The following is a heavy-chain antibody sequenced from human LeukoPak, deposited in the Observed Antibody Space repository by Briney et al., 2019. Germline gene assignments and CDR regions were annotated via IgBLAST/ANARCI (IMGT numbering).Heavy chain of an antibody. CDR3: ARGGYDILTGYPNNWFDP. CDR1: GGSFSGYY. V-gene: IGHV4-34*01. D-gene: IGHD3-9*01. CDR2: INHSGST. J-gene: IGHJ5*02. Sequence: ASETLSLTCAVYGGSFSGYYWSWIRQPPGKGLEWIGEINHSGSTNYNPSRKSRVTISVDTSKNQSSLKLSSVTAADTAVYYCARGGYDILTGYPNNWFDPWGQGTLVTVSS.